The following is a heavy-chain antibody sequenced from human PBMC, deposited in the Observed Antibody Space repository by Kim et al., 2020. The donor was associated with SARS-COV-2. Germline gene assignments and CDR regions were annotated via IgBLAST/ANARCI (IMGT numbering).Heavy chain of an antibody. D-gene: IGHD6-13*01. CDR3: ARESRQQLVLDY. J-gene: IGHJ4*02. Sequence: NYAQKFQARVTITADESTSTAYMELSSLRSEDTAVYYCARESRQQLVLDYWGQGTLVTVSS. V-gene: IGHV1-69*01.